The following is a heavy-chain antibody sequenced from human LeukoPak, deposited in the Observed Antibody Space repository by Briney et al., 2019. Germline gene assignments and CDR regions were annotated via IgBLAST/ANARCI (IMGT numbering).Heavy chain of an antibody. CDR1: GFTFSSYG. CDR2: ISGSAART. D-gene: IGHD3-10*01. Sequence: GGSLRLSCAASGFTFSSYGMTWVRQAPGRGLEWVSAISGSAARTFYADSVKGRFTISRDNSKNTLSLQMNSLRAEDTAVYYCAKRGPGSPESGKYYFDYWGQGTLVTVSS. J-gene: IGHJ4*02. V-gene: IGHV3-23*01. CDR3: AKRGPGSPESGKYYFDY.